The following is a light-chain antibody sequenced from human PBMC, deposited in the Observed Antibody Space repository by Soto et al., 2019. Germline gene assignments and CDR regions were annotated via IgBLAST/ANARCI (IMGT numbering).Light chain of an antibody. Sequence: DIQMTQSPSTLSASVGDRVTITCRASQSISSWLAWYQQKPGKAPKLLIYDASSLESGVPSRFSGSGSGTEFTLTISRLQPDDFATYYCQQYNSYSPWTLGQGTKVEIK. CDR2: DAS. CDR1: QSISSW. J-gene: IGKJ1*01. CDR3: QQYNSYSPWT. V-gene: IGKV1-5*01.